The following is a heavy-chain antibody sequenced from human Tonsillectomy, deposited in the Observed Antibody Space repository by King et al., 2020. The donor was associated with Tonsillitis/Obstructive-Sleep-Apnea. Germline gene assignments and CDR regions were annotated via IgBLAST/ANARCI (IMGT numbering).Heavy chain of an antibody. V-gene: IGHV3-33*01. J-gene: IGHJ4*02. CDR2: IWYDGSKK. CDR3: AIGVYCSSISCQGNY. Sequence: QLVESGGGVVQPGKSLRLSCAASGFTFSSYAVHWVRQAPGRGLEWVAVIWYDGSKKYYAESVKGRFTISRDNSKNTLYLQMNSLRAEDTAVYYCAIGVYCSSISCQGNYWGQGTLVTVSS. D-gene: IGHD2-2*01. CDR1: GFTFSSYA.